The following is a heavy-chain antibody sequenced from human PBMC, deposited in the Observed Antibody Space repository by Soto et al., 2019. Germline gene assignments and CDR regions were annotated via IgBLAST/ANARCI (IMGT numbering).Heavy chain of an antibody. J-gene: IGHJ4*02. CDR2: IYHTGAT. Sequence: SQTLSLTCRVSGYSIRGGYYWASMRPPPGKELGWIGSIYHTGATSYNPSLKSRVTLSVDTWKNQFSLTLTSLTAADTAVYFCARDDHIAEGFRRFFDCWGQGTLVTVSS. V-gene: IGHV4-38-2*02. CDR1: GYSIRGGYY. CDR3: ARDDHIAEGFRRFFDC. D-gene: IGHD2-21*01.